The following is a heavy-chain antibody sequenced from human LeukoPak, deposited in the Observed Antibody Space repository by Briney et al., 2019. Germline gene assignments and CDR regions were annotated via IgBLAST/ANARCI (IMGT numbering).Heavy chain of an antibody. Sequence: ASVKVSCKASGYTFTSYAMHWARQAPGQRLEWMGWINTGNGNTRYSQKFQGRVTITRDTSASTAYMELSSLRSEDTAVYYCAREVYDTGYFDYWGQGTLVTVSS. V-gene: IGHV1-3*04. J-gene: IGHJ4*02. CDR2: INTGNGNT. CDR3: AREVYDTGYFDY. D-gene: IGHD3-3*01. CDR1: GYTFTSYA.